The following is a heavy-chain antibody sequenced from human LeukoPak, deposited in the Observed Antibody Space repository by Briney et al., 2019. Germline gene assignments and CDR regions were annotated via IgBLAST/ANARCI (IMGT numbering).Heavy chain of an antibody. V-gene: IGHV3-9*01. CDR2: ISWNSGSI. J-gene: IGHJ3*02. Sequence: GGSLRLSCAASGFTFDDYAMHWVRQAPGKGLEWVSGISWNSGSIGYADSVKGRFTISRDNAKNSLYLQMNSLRAEDTALYYCAKVKDTGELLWDPFDIWGQGRMVTVSS. CDR3: AKVKDTGELLWDPFDI. D-gene: IGHD3-10*01. CDR1: GFTFDDYA.